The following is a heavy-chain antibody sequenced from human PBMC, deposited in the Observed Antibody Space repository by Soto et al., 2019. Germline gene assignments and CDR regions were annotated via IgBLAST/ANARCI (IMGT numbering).Heavy chain of an antibody. V-gene: IGHV3-21*01. CDR2: ISSSSSYI. CDR1: GFTFSSYS. Sequence: GGSLRLSCAASGFTFSSYSMNWVRQAPGKGLEWVSSISSSSSYIYYADSVKGRFTISRDNAKNSLYLQMNSLRAEDTAVYYCARDVDSGDSSGYYYGAFDIWGQGTMVTVSS. J-gene: IGHJ3*02. D-gene: IGHD3-22*01. CDR3: ARDVDSGDSSGYYYGAFDI.